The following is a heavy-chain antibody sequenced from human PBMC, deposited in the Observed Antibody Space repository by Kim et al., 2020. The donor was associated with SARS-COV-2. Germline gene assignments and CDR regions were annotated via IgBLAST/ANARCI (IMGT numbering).Heavy chain of an antibody. CDR1: GFTFDDYA. J-gene: IGHJ4*02. Sequence: GGSLRLSCAASGFTFDDYAMHWVRQAPGKGLEWVSGISWNSGSIGYADSVKGRFTISRDNAKNSLYLQMNSLRAEDTALYYCAKGANYYDSSGQLYYFDYCGQGTLVTVSS. CDR3: AKGANYYDSSGQLYYFDY. CDR2: ISWNSGSI. V-gene: IGHV3-9*01. D-gene: IGHD3-22*01.